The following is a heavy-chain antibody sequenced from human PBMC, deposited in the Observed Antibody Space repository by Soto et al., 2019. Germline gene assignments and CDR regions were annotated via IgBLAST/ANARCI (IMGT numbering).Heavy chain of an antibody. CDR1: GDSVSSNSAA. CDR2: TYYRSKWYN. D-gene: IGHD3-3*01. J-gene: IGHJ4*02. Sequence: SQTLSLTCVISGDSVSSNSAAWNWIRQSPSRGLEWLGRTYYRSKWYNDYAVSVKSRITINPDTSKNQFSLQLNSVTPEDTAVYYCAREALYYDFWSGYSYFDYWGQGTLVTVSS. V-gene: IGHV6-1*01. CDR3: AREALYYDFWSGYSYFDY.